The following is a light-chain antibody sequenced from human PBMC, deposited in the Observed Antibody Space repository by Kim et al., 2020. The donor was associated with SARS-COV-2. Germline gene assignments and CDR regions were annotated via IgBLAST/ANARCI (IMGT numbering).Light chain of an antibody. V-gene: IGKV1-8*01. J-gene: IGKJ1*01. Sequence: ASTGERVTITCRASETISRNLAWYQQKPGKAPELLMFDASTLQSGVLSRFSGSGSGTDFTLTINSLQSEDSATYYCQQYYSYPWTFGQGTKVEIK. CDR3: QQYYSYPWT. CDR2: DAS. CDR1: ETISRN.